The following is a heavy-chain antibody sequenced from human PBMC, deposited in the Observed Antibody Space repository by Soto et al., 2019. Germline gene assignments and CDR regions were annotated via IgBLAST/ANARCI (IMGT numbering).Heavy chain of an antibody. CDR1: GYTFSTSG. D-gene: IGHD2-15*01. CDR2: IITYNGDT. J-gene: IGHJ6*02. V-gene: IGHV1-18*01. CDR3: ARAGAAPYSYYGMDV. Sequence: QVQLVQSGAEVRNPGASVKVSCKASGYTFSTSGMSWLRQAPGQGLEWMGWIITYNGDTNDTPKFQDRVTMTSDPSTSTVYMALRRLRSADTAVYYCARAGAAPYSYYGMDVWGQGSRVTVSS.